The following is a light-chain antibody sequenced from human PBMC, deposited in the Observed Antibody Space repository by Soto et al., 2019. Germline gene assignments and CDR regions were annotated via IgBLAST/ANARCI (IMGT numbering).Light chain of an antibody. J-gene: IGLJ1*01. CDR3: SSYTSSSIPYV. Sequence: QSALTQPASVSGSPGQSIAISCTGTSSDVGGYNYVSWYQLHPDKAPKLIIYDVSNRPSGVSNRFSGSKSGNTASLTISGLQPEDEADYYCSSYTSSSIPYVFGTGTKVTVL. CDR2: DVS. CDR1: SSDVGGYNY. V-gene: IGLV2-14*01.